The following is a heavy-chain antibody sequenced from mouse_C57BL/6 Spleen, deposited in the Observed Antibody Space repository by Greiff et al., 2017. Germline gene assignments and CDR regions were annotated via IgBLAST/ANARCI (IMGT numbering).Heavy chain of an antibody. J-gene: IGHJ1*03. CDR1: GYTFTSYW. D-gene: IGHD1-1*01. CDR3: ARSYYYGSRYGYFDV. V-gene: IGHV1-64*01. Sequence: QVQLQQPGAELVKPGASVKLSCKASGYTFTSYWMHWVKQRPGQGLEWIGMIHPNSGGTNYNEKFKSKATLTVDKSSSTAYMQLRSLTAEDAAVYSCARSYYYGSRYGYFDVWGTGTTVTVSS. CDR2: IHPNSGGT.